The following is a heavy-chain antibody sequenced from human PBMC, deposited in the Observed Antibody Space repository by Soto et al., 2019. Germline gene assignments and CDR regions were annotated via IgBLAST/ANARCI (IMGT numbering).Heavy chain of an antibody. J-gene: IGHJ5*02. D-gene: IGHD4-17*01. CDR2: ISSSSSYI. V-gene: IGHV3-21*01. CDR3: ARGSYGDYTPGWFDP. Sequence: VGSLRLSCAASGFTFSSYSMNWVRQAPGKGLEWVSSISSSSSYIYYADSVKGRFTISRDNAKNSLYLQMNSLRAEDTAVYYCARGSYGDYTPGWFDPWGQGTLVTVSS. CDR1: GFTFSSYS.